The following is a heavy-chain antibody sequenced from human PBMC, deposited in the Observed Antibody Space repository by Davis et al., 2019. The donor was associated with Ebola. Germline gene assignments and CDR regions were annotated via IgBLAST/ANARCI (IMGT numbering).Heavy chain of an antibody. J-gene: IGHJ6*02. CDR3: ARGAGYSSGWSGPLYYYYGMDV. CDR2: INHSGST. Sequence: SETLSLTCAVYGGSFSGYYCSWIRQPPGKGLEWIGEINHSGSTNYNPSLKSRVTISVDTSKNQFSLKLSSVTAADTAVYYCARGAGYSSGWSGPLYYYYGMDVWGQGTTVTVSS. D-gene: IGHD6-19*01. V-gene: IGHV4-34*01. CDR1: GGSFSGYY.